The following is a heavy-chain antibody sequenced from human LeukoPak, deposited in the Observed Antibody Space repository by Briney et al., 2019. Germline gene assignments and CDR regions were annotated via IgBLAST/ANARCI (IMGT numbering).Heavy chain of an antibody. CDR3: ARDAYYYDSSGYYDKFFD. Sequence: PGGSLRLACAASGFTFSDYYMSWIRQAPGKGLEWVSYISSSGSTIYYADSVKGRFTISRDNAKNSLYLQMNSLRAEDTAVYYCARDAYYYDSSGYYDKFFDWGQGTLVTVSS. CDR2: ISSSGSTI. V-gene: IGHV3-11*04. CDR1: GFTFSDYY. J-gene: IGHJ4*02. D-gene: IGHD3-22*01.